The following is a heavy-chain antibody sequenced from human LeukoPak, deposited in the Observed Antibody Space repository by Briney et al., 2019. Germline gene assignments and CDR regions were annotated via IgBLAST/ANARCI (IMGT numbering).Heavy chain of an antibody. Sequence: ASVKVSCKASGYTFTGYYMHWVRQAPGQGLEWMGWINTNTGNPTYAQGFTGRFVFSLDTSVSTAYLQISSLKAEDTAVYYCARDQPEGGSLSDYWGQGTLVTVSS. CDR1: GYTFTGYY. D-gene: IGHD3-16*01. V-gene: IGHV7-4-1*02. CDR3: ARDQPEGGSLSDY. J-gene: IGHJ4*02. CDR2: INTNTGNP.